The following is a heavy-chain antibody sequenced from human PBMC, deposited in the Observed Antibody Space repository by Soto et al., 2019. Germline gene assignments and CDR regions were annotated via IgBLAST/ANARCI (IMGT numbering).Heavy chain of an antibody. CDR1: GYPFSSYV. J-gene: IGHJ4*02. CDR2: ISANNENT. D-gene: IGHD1-26*01. CDR3: ARLTWEFDTRSPLDY. Sequence: GASVKVSCKASGYPFSSYVITWVRRAPGQGLEWMGWISANNENTNYAQHLQGRVTMTTDASTNTAYMELASLTSDDTAVYYCARLTWEFDTRSPLDYWGQGTLVTVSS. V-gene: IGHV1-18*04.